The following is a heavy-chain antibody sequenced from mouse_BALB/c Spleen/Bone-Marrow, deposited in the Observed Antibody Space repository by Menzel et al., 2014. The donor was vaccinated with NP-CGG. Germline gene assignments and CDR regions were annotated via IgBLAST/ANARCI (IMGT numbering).Heavy chain of an antibody. Sequence: VMLVESGAELVRPGTSVKVSCKASGYAFXNYLIEWVKQRPGQGLEWIGVINPGSGGTNYNEKFKGKATLTADKSSSTAYMQLSSLTSDDSAVYFCARIYYGNYYWGQGTTLTVSS. J-gene: IGHJ2*01. D-gene: IGHD2-1*01. CDR3: ARIYYGNYY. CDR1: GYAFXNYL. V-gene: IGHV1-54*01. CDR2: INPGSGGT.